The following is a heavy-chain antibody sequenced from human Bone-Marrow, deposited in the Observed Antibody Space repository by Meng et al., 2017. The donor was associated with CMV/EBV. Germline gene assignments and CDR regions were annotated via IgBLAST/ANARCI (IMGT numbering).Heavy chain of an antibody. CDR3: ASPGTYTKLQT. CDR1: GGSISSSS. J-gene: IGHJ5*01. Sequence: ETLSLSCTVSGGSISSSSYYWGWIRQPPGKGLEWVASISTGSGYLYYAESVKGRFTISRDNAKNSLHLLMNSLRGNDTAIYYCASPGTYTKLQTWGQGTLVTVSS. D-gene: IGHD1-14*01. V-gene: IGHV3-21*01. CDR2: ISTGSGYL.